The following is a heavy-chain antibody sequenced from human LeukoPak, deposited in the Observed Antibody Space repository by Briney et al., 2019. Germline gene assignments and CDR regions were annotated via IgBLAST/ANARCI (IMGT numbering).Heavy chain of an antibody. V-gene: IGHV2-70*11. D-gene: IGHD2-15*01. J-gene: IGHJ4*02. CDR1: GFSLSTSGMC. Sequence: SGPALLKPTQTLTLTCTFSGFSLSTSGMCVSWIRQPPGKALEWLARIDWDDDKYYSTSLKTRLTISKDTSKNQVVPTMTNMDPVDTATYYCARIRISRPTYYFDYWGQGTLVTVSS. CDR3: ARIRISRPTYYFDY. CDR2: IDWDDDK.